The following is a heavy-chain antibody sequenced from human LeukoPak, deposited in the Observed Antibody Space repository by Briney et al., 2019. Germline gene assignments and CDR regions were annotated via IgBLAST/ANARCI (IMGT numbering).Heavy chain of an antibody. J-gene: IGHJ4*02. CDR2: MKEDGTEI. D-gene: IGHD3-16*01. CDR1: GFTFDMST. Sequence: GGSLRLSCVVSGFTFDMSTMTWVRQAPGKGAEWVAKMKEDGTEIFYAGSVDGRFTISRDNSKNSLYLQMNSLRVEDTAVYYCATGGAPGGRFENWGQGTLVTVSS. V-gene: IGHV3-7*01. CDR3: ATGGAPGGRFEN.